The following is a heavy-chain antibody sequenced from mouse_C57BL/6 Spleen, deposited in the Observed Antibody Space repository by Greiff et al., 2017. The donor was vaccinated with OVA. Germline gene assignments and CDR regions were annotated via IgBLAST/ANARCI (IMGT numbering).Heavy chain of an antibody. D-gene: IGHD1-1*01. Sequence: VHLVESGAELVRPGASVTLSCKASGYTFTDYEMHWVKQTPVHGLEWIGAIDPETGGTAYNQKFKGKAILTADKSSSTAYMELRSLTSEDSAVYYCTRDHYYGSSSFAYWGQGTLVTVSA. CDR3: TRDHYYGSSSFAY. V-gene: IGHV1-15*01. CDR2: IDPETGGT. CDR1: GYTFTDYE. J-gene: IGHJ3*01.